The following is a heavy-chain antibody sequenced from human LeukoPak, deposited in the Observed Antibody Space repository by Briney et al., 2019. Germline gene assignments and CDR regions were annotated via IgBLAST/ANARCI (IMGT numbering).Heavy chain of an antibody. D-gene: IGHD5-24*01. CDR2: INAGNGNT. CDR1: GYTFTSYD. J-gene: IGHJ4*02. V-gene: IGHV1-3*01. CDR3: ARPSRWLQYLYFDY. Sequence: ASVKVSCKASGYTFTSYDINWVRQAPGQRLEWMGWINAGNGNTKYSQKFQGRVAITRDTSAGTAYMELSSLRSEDTAVYYCARPSRWLQYLYFDYWGQGTLVTVSS.